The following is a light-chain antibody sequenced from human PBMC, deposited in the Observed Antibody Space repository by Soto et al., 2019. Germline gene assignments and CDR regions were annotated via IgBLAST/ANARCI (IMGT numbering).Light chain of an antibody. CDR1: SGYSNYK. Sequence: QAVVTQPPSASASLGASVTLTCTLSSGYSNYKVDWYQQRPGKGPRFVMRVGTGGIVGSKGDGIPDRFSVLGSGLNRYLTIKNIQEEDEGDYHCGADHGSGSNTVVFGGGTKLTVL. V-gene: IGLV9-49*01. CDR3: GADHGSGSNTVV. J-gene: IGLJ2*01. CDR2: VGTGGIVG.